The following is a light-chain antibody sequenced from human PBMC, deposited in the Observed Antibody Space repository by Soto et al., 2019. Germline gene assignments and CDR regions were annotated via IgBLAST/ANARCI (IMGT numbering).Light chain of an antibody. J-gene: IGKJ5*01. CDR3: QQRHMWPIT. CDR2: DAY. Sequence: EVLLTQSPVTLSLSRGERATLSCRASQIFRGLLAWYQQKPGQAPRLLIYDAYNRATGIPPRFSGSGSGTDFTLTISSLEPEDSAVYYCQQRHMWPITFGQGTRLEIK. V-gene: IGKV3-11*01. CDR1: QIFRGL.